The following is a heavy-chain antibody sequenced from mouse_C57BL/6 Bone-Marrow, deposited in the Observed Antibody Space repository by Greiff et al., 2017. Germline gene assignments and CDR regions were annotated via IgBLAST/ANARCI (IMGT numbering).Heavy chain of an antibody. CDR1: GYTFTDYN. V-gene: IGHV1-22*01. D-gene: IGHD2-5*01. J-gene: IGHJ2*01. Sequence: EVQLQQSGPELVKPGASVKMSCKASGYTFTDYNMHWVKQSHGKSLEWIGYINPNNGGTSYNQKFKGKATLTVNKSSSTAYMELRSLPSEDSAVYIVAYCSNFYFEYWGQGTTLTVSS. CDR3: AYCSNFYFEY. CDR2: INPNNGGT.